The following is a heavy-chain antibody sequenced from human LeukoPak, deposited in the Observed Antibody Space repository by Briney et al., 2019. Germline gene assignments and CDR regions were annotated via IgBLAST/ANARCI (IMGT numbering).Heavy chain of an antibody. Sequence: GGSLRLSCAASGFTVSSNYMSWVRQAPGKGLEWVSVIYSGGSTYYADSVKGRFTISRDNSKNTLYLQMNSLRAEGTAVYYCAKKGVGGYSYGYPLYYFDYWGQGTLVTVSS. D-gene: IGHD5-18*01. CDR3: AKKGVGGYSYGYPLYYFDY. V-gene: IGHV3-66*01. CDR2: IYSGGST. CDR1: GFTVSSNY. J-gene: IGHJ4*02.